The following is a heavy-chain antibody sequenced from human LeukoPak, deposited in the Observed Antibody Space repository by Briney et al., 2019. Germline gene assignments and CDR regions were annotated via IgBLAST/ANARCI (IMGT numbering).Heavy chain of an antibody. D-gene: IGHD4-11*01. J-gene: IGHJ6*03. V-gene: IGHV3-48*01. CDR3: ARDRDFDYSNYYYYMDV. CDR2: ISSSSSTI. CDR1: GFTFSSYS. Sequence: PGGSLRLSCAASGFTFSSYSMNWVRQAPGKGLEWISYISSSSSTIYYADSVKGRFTISRDNAKNSLYLQMNSLRAEDTAVYYCARDRDFDYSNYYYYMDVWGKGTTVTVSS.